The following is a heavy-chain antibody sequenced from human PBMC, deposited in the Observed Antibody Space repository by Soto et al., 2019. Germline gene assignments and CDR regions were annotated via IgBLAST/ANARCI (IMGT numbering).Heavy chain of an antibody. J-gene: IGHJ5*02. Sequence: ASVKVSCTASRYTFFTYDISWVRQAPEQGLEWMGWISTYSGDTKYAQKFQGRVTMTTDTSTTTAYLELRSLRSDDTAVYYCARHHGPTTSENWFDPWSQGTLVTVSS. D-gene: IGHD5-12*01. V-gene: IGHV1-18*01. CDR2: ISTYSGDT. CDR3: ARHHGPTTSENWFDP. CDR1: RYTFFTYD.